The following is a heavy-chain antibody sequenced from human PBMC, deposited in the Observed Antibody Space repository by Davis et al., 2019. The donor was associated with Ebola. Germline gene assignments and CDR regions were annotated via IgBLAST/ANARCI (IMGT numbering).Heavy chain of an antibody. CDR2: IKQDGSEK. CDR3: ARVRTTVTHFSGYGMDV. V-gene: IGHV3-7*03. J-gene: IGHJ6*02. Sequence: GESLKISCAASGFTFSSYWMSWVRQAPGKGLEWVANIKQDGSEKYYVDSVKGRFTISRDNAKNSLYLQMNSLRAEDTAVYYCARVRTTVTHFSGYGMDVWGQGTTVTVSS. D-gene: IGHD4-17*01. CDR1: GFTFSSYW.